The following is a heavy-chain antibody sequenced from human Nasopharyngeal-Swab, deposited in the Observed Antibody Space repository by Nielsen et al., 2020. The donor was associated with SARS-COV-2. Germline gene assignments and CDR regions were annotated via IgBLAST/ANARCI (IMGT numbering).Heavy chain of an antibody. Sequence: RQAPGKGLEWIGEINHSGSTNYNPSLKSRVTISVDTSKNQFSLKLSSVTAADTAVYYCARQKNGILTGYYLPWDNWFDPWGQGTLVTVSS. CDR2: INHSGST. D-gene: IGHD3-9*01. V-gene: IGHV4-34*01. CDR3: ARQKNGILTGYYLPWDNWFDP. J-gene: IGHJ5*02.